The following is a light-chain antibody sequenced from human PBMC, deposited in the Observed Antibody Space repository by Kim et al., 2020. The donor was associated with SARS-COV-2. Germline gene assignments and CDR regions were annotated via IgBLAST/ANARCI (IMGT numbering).Light chain of an antibody. CDR1: QSVGYQ. CDR3: QQRANWPRT. CDR2: DTS. Sequence: LSPGERAPLSCRATQSVGYQLAWFKQKPGHTPSLFIYDTSNRAPGVPARFSGSGSGTDFTLTISSLEAEDFAVYYCQQRANWPRTFGQGTRLEIK. V-gene: IGKV3-11*01. J-gene: IGKJ5*01.